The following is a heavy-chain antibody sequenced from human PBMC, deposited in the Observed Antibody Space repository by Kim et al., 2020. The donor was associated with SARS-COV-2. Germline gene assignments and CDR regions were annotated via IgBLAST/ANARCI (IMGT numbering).Heavy chain of an antibody. J-gene: IGHJ4*02. CDR2: GST. CDR3: AKAHYPDY. V-gene: IGHV3-23*01. Sequence: GSTDYADSGKGRFTISRDSSKNTLYLQMNSLRAEDTAVYYCAKAHYPDYWGQGTLVTVSS.